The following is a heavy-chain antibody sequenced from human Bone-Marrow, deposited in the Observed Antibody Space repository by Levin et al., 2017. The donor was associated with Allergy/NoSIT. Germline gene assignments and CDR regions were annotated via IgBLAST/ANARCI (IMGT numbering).Heavy chain of an antibody. J-gene: IGHJ5*02. D-gene: IGHD5-18*01. CDR1: GGSVSSSTYY. V-gene: IGHV4-39*07. CDR3: VRDRTWIQGWPNWFDP. CDR2: VYYTGTT. Sequence: RTSETLSLTCTVSGGSVSSSTYYWGWIRQPPGKGLEWIGTVYYTGTTDYKSFLKSRLTISVDKSKNQFSLQLSSVTAADTAVYYCVRDRTWIQGWPNWFDPWGQGTLVTVSS.